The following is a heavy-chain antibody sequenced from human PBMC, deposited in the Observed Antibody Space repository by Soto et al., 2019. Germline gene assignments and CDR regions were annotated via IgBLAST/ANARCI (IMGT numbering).Heavy chain of an antibody. Sequence: SETLSLTCAVYGGSFSGYYWSWIRQPPGKGLEWIGEINHSGSTNYNPSLKSRVTISVDTSKNQFSLKLSSVTAADTAVYYCAICYYDSSGYSRRFDYWGQGTLVTVSS. J-gene: IGHJ4*02. CDR1: GGSFSGYY. D-gene: IGHD3-22*01. CDR3: AICYYDSSGYSRRFDY. V-gene: IGHV4-34*01. CDR2: INHSGST.